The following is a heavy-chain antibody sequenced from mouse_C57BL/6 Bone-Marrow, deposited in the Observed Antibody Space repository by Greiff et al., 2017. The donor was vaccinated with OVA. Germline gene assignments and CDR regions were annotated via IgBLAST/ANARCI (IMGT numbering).Heavy chain of an antibody. CDR1: GYTFTSYW. J-gene: IGHJ3*01. D-gene: IGHD2-1*01. CDR3: ARRGDGNLFAY. V-gene: IGHV1-64*01. CDR2: IHPNSGST. Sequence: VQLQQPGAELVKPGASVKLSCKASGYTFTSYWMHWVKQRPGQGLEWIGMIHPNSGSTNYTEKFKSKATLTVDKSSSTAYMQLSSLTSSDSAVYYCARRGDGNLFAYWGQGTLVTVSA.